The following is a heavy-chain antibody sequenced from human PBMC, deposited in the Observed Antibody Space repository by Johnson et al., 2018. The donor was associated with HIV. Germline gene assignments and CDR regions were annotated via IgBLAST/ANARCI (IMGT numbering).Heavy chain of an antibody. J-gene: IGHJ3*02. D-gene: IGHD1-26*01. CDR2: ISGSGGST. CDR3: AKDPVGATWAFDI. CDR1: GLIFNDYY. V-gene: IGHV3-23*04. Sequence: MQLVESGGDLVKPGGSLRLSCAASGLIFNDYYMSWVRQAPGKGLEWVSTISGSGGSTYYADSVKGRFTISRDNSKNTLYLQMNSLRAEDTAVYYCAKDPVGATWAFDIWGQGTMVTVSS.